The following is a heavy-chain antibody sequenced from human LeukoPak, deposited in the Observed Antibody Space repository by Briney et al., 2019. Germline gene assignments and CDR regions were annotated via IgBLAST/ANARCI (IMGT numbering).Heavy chain of an antibody. Sequence: SETLSLTCSVSGDSIIGYYWGWIRQPPGKGLEWIGNIHYTGNTYYNSSLKSRVTISLDTSKNQFSLKVISMTAADTAAYYCTKSDGYGLIRICGRGTMVTVSS. CDR3: TKSDGYGLIRI. CDR2: IHYTGNT. D-gene: IGHD3-10*01. CDR1: GDSIIGYY. V-gene: IGHV4-39*07. J-gene: IGHJ3*02.